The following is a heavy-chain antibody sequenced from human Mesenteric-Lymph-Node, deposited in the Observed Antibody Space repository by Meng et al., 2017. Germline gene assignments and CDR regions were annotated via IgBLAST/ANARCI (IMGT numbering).Heavy chain of an antibody. J-gene: IGHJ4*02. CDR3: ARDSPGGYGYFDS. Sequence: QGQLQESGPGLVKPSQTLSLTCTVSGGSISSGNHYWSWIRQHPGKGLEYIGYIYYSGSTYYNPSLKSRVIISVDTSKNQFSLNLNSVTAADAAVYYCARDSPGGYGYFDSWGQGTLVTVFS. CDR2: IYYSGST. D-gene: IGHD5-12*01. V-gene: IGHV4-30-4*01. CDR1: GGSISSGNHY.